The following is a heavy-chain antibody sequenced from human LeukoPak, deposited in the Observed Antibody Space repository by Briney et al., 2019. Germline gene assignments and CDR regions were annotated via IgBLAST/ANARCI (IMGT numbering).Heavy chain of an antibody. D-gene: IGHD3-22*01. J-gene: IGHJ4*02. CDR1: GGSLNRYA. V-gene: IGHV1-69*04. Sequence: SSVTVSCKASGGSLNRYAISWVRPAPRQGVEWMGRIIPIFGIANYAQKFEGRVTTTADKSTSTAYMELSSVSSEDTAVYYCARASGYYDSSGYCFDYWGQGTLVTVSS. CDR2: IIPIFGIA. CDR3: ARASGYYDSSGYCFDY.